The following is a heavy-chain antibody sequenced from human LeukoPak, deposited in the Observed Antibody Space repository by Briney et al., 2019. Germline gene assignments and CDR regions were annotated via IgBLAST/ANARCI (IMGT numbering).Heavy chain of an antibody. Sequence: ASVKVSCKASGYTFTAYYIHWVRRAPGQGLEWMGWINPNSGGTGSAQKFQGRVTMTRDTSISTAYMEQSRLRSDDTAVYYCTRDHCTSINCYEYNYYGMDVWGQGTTVTVSS. J-gene: IGHJ6*02. CDR3: TRDHCTSINCYEYNYYGMDV. V-gene: IGHV1-2*02. CDR2: INPNSGGT. D-gene: IGHD2-2*01. CDR1: GYTFTAYY.